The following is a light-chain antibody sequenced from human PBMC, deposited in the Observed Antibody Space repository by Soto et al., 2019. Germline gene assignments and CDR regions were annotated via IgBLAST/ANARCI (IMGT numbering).Light chain of an antibody. Sequence: QSALTQPASVSGSLGQSITISCTGTNSDIGAYNYVSWYQQHPGKAPKLIIYEVSYRPSGVSNRFSASKSANTASLTISGLQAEDEADYYCNSFASSNSLIFGGGTKVTVL. V-gene: IGLV2-14*01. J-gene: IGLJ2*01. CDR3: NSFASSNSLI. CDR2: EVS. CDR1: NSDIGAYNY.